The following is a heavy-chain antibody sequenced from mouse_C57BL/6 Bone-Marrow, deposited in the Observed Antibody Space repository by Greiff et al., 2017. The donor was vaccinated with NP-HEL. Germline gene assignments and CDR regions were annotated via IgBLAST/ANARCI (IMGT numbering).Heavy chain of an antibody. CDR3: ARETTVVALFYWYFDV. CDR1: GYTFTSYG. Sequence: VQLQESGAELARPGASVKLSCKASGYTFTSYGISWVKQRTGQGLEWIGEIYPRSGNTYYNEKFKGKDTLTADKSSSTAYMELRSLTSEDSAVYFCARETTVVALFYWYFDVWGTGTTVTVSS. D-gene: IGHD1-1*01. V-gene: IGHV1-81*01. J-gene: IGHJ1*03. CDR2: IYPRSGNT.